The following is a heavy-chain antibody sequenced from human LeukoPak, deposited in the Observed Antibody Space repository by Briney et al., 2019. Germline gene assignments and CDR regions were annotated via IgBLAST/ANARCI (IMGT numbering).Heavy chain of an antibody. D-gene: IGHD5-12*01. V-gene: IGHV4-4*02. CDR1: GGSISNSNW. Sequence: PSGTLSLTCAVSGGSISNSNWWSWVRQPPGKGLEWIGDIYHSGGTNYNPSLKSRVTISVDKSKNQFYLKLTSVTAADTAVYYCAREGIGGYSGYPGGFDPWGQGTLVTVSS. CDR2: IYHSGGT. J-gene: IGHJ5*02. CDR3: AREGIGGYSGYPGGFDP.